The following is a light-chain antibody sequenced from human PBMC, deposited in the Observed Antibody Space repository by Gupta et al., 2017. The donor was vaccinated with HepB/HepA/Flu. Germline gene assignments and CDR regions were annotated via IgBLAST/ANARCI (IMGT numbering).Light chain of an antibody. V-gene: IGLV7-46*01. CDR1: TGAVTSGHW. CDR3: FLSYGGTPWV. J-gene: IGLJ3*02. Sequence: QAVVTQQPPLPVFPGGTVTHTRGSSTGAVTSGHWPSWFQQKPGQAPRTLISDTNNKYSWTPARFSGSLLGDKAALTLSGAEPEDEADYYCFLSYGGTPWVFGGGTKLTVL. CDR2: DTN.